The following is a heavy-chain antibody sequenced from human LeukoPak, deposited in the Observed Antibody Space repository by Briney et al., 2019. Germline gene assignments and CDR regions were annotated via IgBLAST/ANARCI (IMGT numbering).Heavy chain of an antibody. D-gene: IGHD3-16*01. J-gene: IGHJ3*02. CDR2: IYYSGST. CDR1: GGSISSYY. CDR3: ARERGEHPQERAFDI. Sequence: PSETLSLTCTVSGGSISSYYWSWIRQPPGKGLEWIGYIYYSGSTNYNPSLKSRVTISVDTSKNQFSLKLSSVTAADTAVYYCARERGEHPQERAFDIWGQGTMVTVSS. V-gene: IGHV4-59*01.